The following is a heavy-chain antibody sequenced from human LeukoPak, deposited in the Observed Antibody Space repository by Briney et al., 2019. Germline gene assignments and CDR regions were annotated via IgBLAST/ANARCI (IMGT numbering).Heavy chain of an antibody. CDR3: AKESPKYSSSSGLDY. CDR2: IRYDGSNK. J-gene: IGHJ4*02. D-gene: IGHD6-6*01. V-gene: IGHV3-30*02. Sequence: GGSLRLSCAASGFTFSSYGMHWVRQAPGKGLEWVAFIRYDGSNKYYADSVKGRFTISRDNSKNTLYLQMNSLRAEDTAVYYCAKESPKYSSSSGLDYWGQGTLVTVSS. CDR1: GFTFSSYG.